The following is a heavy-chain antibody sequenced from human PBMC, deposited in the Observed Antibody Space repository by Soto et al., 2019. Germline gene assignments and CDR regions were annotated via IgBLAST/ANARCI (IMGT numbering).Heavy chain of an antibody. Sequence: GGSLRLSCAASGFTFSDYYMSWIRQAPGKGLEWVSYISSSGSTIYYADSVKGRFTISRDNAKNSLYLQMNSLRAEDTAVYYCARTPRIFRNWFDPWGQGTLVTVSS. J-gene: IGHJ5*02. D-gene: IGHD3-3*02. CDR1: GFTFSDYY. V-gene: IGHV3-11*01. CDR3: ARTPRIFRNWFDP. CDR2: ISSSGSTI.